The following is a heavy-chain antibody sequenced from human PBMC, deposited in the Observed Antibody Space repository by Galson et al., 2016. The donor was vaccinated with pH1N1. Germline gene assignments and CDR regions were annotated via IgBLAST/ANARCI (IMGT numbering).Heavy chain of an antibody. CDR3: ATGTGSSGMDV. Sequence: SVKVSCKASGGTLSRHTISWVRQAPGQGLEWMGRILPIVGITHYAQKLQGRVTIIADRFTSTVSMELSGLTSDDTAVYYCATGTGSSGMDVWDQGTTVTVSS. J-gene: IGHJ6*02. CDR1: GGTLSRHT. V-gene: IGHV1-69*02. D-gene: IGHD3-10*01. CDR2: ILPIVGIT.